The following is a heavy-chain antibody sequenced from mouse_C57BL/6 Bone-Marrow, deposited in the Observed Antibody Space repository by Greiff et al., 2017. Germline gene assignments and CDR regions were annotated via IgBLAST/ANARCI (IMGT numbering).Heavy chain of an antibody. V-gene: IGHV1-74*01. D-gene: IGHD1-2*01. CDR2: IHPSDSDT. Sequence: QVQLQQPGAELVKPGASVKVSCKASGYTFTSYWMHWVKQRPGQGLEWIGRIHPSDSDTNYNQKFKGKATLTVDKSTSSSYMQLSILTSEDSAVYYCASITGYFDYWGQGTTLTVSS. J-gene: IGHJ2*01. CDR1: GYTFTSYW. CDR3: ASITGYFDY.